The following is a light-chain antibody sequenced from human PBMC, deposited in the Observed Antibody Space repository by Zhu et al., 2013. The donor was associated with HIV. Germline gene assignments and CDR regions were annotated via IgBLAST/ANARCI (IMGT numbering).Light chain of an antibody. CDR3: QQYTLSPWT. CDR1: QSVSRN. Sequence: EIVMTQSPATLSVSPGEGATLSCRASQSVSRNLAWYQQKPGQAPRLLIYGASSRATGIPDRFSGSGSGTDFTLTISRLEPDDFAVYYCQQYTLSPWTFGQGTKVEIK. J-gene: IGKJ1*01. CDR2: GAS. V-gene: IGKV3-20*01.